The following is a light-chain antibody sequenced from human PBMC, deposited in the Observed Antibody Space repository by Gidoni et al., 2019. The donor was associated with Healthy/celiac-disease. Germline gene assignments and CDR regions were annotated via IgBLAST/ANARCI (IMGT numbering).Light chain of an antibody. Sequence: AIQLTQSPSSLSASVGDRVTITCRASQGISSALAWYRQKPGKAPKLLIYDASSLESGVPSRVSGSGYGTDFTLTISSLQPEDCATYYCQQFNSYPTFGGGTKVEIK. V-gene: IGKV1-13*02. J-gene: IGKJ4*01. CDR2: DAS. CDR1: QGISSA. CDR3: QQFNSYPT.